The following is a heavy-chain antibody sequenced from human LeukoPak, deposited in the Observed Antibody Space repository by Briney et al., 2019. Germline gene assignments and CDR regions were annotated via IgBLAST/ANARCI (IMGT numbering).Heavy chain of an antibody. V-gene: IGHV3-66*01. J-gene: IGHJ4*02. Sequence: PGGSLRLSCAPSGYTVSSNSVSWIRQIPGKGLEWVSAVYYGGSTFYADSVKGRFTISRDISKNTWNLQMNSLRAEDTAVYYCARVAKDCCGDCFIDSWGQGTQVTVSS. CDR3: ARVAKDCCGDCFIDS. D-gene: IGHD2-21*01. CDR1: GYTVSSNS. CDR2: VYYGGST.